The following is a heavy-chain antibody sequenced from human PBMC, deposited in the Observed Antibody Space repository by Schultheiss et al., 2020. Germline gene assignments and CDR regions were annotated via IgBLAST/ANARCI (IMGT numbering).Heavy chain of an antibody. D-gene: IGHD1-26*01. Sequence: ASVKVSCKASGYTFTSYGISWVRQAPGKGLEWMGGFDPEDGETIYAQKFQGRVTMTRDTSISTAYMELSRLRSDDTAVYYCARGGELLQYYYYGMDVWGQGTTVTVS. CDR1: GYTFTSYG. J-gene: IGHJ6*02. V-gene: IGHV1-2*02. CDR3: ARGGELLQYYYYGMDV. CDR2: FDPEDGET.